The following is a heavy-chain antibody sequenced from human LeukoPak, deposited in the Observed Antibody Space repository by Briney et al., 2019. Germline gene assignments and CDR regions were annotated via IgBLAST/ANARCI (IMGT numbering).Heavy chain of an antibody. CDR3: ARAHSIASYYYGVDV. CDR1: GFTFSSYA. Sequence: GSLRLTCAASGFTFSSYAMSWVRQAPGKGLEWIGSIYYSGSTYYNPSLKSRVTISVDTSKNQFSLKLSSVTAADTAVYYCARAHSIASYYYGVDVWGQGTTVTVSS. J-gene: IGHJ6*02. V-gene: IGHV4-39*07. D-gene: IGHD6-13*01. CDR2: IYYSGST.